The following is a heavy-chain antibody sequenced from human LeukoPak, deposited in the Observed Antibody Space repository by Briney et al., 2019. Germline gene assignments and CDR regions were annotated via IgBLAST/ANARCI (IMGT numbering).Heavy chain of an antibody. J-gene: IGHJ4*02. CDR1: GFISSQYG. Sequence: PGGSLRLSCAASGFISSQYGFNWVRQAPGKGLEWVSHIRSTSETFYADSVKGRFTISRDHARNSLYLQMNNLRGEDTAIYYCARNGGNSDFDYWGQGTLVTVSS. CDR2: IRSTSET. CDR3: ARNGGNSDFDY. V-gene: IGHV3-48*01. D-gene: IGHD4-23*01.